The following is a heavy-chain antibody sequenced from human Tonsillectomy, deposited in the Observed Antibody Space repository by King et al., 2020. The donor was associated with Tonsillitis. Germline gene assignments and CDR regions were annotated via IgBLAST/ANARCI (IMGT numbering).Heavy chain of an antibody. CDR2: IRSKANNFST. Sequence: VQLVESGGGLVQPGGSVALSCAASGFTFGNSAMQWVRQAPGKGLEWIGRIRSKANNFSTAYGVAVKGRFTISRDDSKKMAYLQMNNLKAEDTAVYFCASWQQLAPFDYWGQGVLVIVSS. V-gene: IGHV3-73*01. D-gene: IGHD6-13*01. CDR1: GFTFGNSA. J-gene: IGHJ4*02. CDR3: ASWQQLAPFDY.